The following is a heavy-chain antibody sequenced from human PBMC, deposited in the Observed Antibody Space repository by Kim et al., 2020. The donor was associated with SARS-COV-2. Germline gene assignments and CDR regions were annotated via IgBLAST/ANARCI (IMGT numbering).Heavy chain of an antibody. CDR3: AREASHGDYAGGWFDP. CDR2: IYYSGST. V-gene: IGHV4-31*03. D-gene: IGHD4-17*01. Sequence: SETLSLTCTVSGGSISSGGYYWSWIRQHPGKGLEWIGYIYYSGSTYYNPSLKSRVTISVDTSKNQFSLKLSSVTAADTAVYYCAREASHGDYAGGWFDPWGQGTLVTVSS. CDR1: GGSISSGGYY. J-gene: IGHJ5*02.